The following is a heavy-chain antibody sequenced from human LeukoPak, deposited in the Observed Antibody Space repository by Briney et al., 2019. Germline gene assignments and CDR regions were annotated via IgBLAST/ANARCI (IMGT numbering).Heavy chain of an antibody. J-gene: IGHJ3*02. V-gene: IGHV1-24*01. CDR2: FDPEDGET. D-gene: IGHD3-16*01. Sequence: ATVKVSCKVSGYILSKLSMHWVRQAPGKGLEWMGGFDPEDGETIYAQKFQGRVTMTDDISTDIAHMDLSSLRSEDTAVYYCTTGLRNAFDIWGQGTMVTVSS. CDR3: TTGLRNAFDI. CDR1: GYILSKLS.